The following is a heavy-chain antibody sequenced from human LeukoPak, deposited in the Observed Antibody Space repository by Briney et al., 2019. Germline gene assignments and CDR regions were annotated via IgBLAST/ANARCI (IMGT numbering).Heavy chain of an antibody. CDR1: GYTFTSYG. Sequence: ASVKVSCKASGYTFTSYGFSWVRQAPRQGLEWMGWISAYNGNTNYAQKLQGRVTMTTDTSTSTAYMELRSLRSDDTAVYYCARDNGGFLEWLSSYWGQGTLVTVSS. D-gene: IGHD3-3*01. V-gene: IGHV1-18*01. CDR3: ARDNGGFLEWLSSY. J-gene: IGHJ4*02. CDR2: ISAYNGNT.